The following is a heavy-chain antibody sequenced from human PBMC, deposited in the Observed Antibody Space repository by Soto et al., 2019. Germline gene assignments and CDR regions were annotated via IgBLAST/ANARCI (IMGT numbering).Heavy chain of an antibody. CDR2: IIPIFGTA. CDR3: ARVVVVAATPYYFDY. CDR1: GGTFSSYA. Sequence: SVKVSCKASGGTFSSYAISWVRQAPGQGLEWMGGIIPIFGTANYAQKFQGRVTITADESTSTAYMELSSLGSEDTAVYYCARVVVVAATPYYFDYWGQGTLVTVSS. J-gene: IGHJ4*02. V-gene: IGHV1-69*13. D-gene: IGHD2-15*01.